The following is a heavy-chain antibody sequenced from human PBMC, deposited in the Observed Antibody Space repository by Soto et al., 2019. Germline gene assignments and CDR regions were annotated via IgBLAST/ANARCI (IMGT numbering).Heavy chain of an antibody. CDR2: INPKSGGT. J-gene: IGHJ3*02. D-gene: IGHD3-3*01. V-gene: IGHV1-2*04. CDR1: GYTFTGYY. Sequence: ASVKVSCKASGYTFTGYYMHWVRQAPGQGLEWMGWINPKSGGTYYAQKFQGWVTMTRDTSISTVYMELSRLRSDDTAVYYCARDRVPYDFWSGYYDGFDIWGQGTMVTV. CDR3: ARDRVPYDFWSGYYDGFDI.